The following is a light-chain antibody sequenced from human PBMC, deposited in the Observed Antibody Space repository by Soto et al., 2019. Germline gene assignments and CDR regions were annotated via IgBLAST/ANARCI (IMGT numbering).Light chain of an antibody. CDR2: EVT. CDR3: NSYAGNNNIL. V-gene: IGLV2-8*01. J-gene: IGLJ2*01. CDR1: SNNY. Sequence: QSVLTQPPSASGSLGQSVTISCTGFSNNYVSWYQQHPDKAPKLMIYEVTKRPSGVPDRFSGSKSGDTASPTVSGLQAEDEADYYCNSYAGNNNILFGGGTKLTVL.